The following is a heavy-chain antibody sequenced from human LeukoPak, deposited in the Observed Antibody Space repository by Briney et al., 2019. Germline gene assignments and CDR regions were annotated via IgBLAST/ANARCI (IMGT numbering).Heavy chain of an antibody. D-gene: IGHD2-2*01. V-gene: IGHV1-24*01. Sequence: ASVKVSCKVSGYTLTELSMHWVRQAPGKGLEWMGGFDTEDGETIYAQKLQGRVTMTEDTSTDTAYMELSSLRSEDTAVYYCATAPQASDCSSTSCYVFDYWGQGTLVTVSS. CDR2: FDTEDGET. CDR3: ATAPQASDCSSTSCYVFDY. J-gene: IGHJ4*02. CDR1: GYTLTELS.